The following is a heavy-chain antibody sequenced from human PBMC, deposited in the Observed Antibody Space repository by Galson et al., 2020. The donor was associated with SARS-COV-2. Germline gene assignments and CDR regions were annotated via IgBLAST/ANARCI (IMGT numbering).Heavy chain of an antibody. V-gene: IGHV3-23*01. CDR1: GFHFDTYA. Sequence: GESLKISCAASGFHFDTYAMAWVRQAPGKGLEWLSNICHDGACTYYADSVKGRFIISRDNSKNLLFLQINSLRVEDTAKYYCVKEAGTGWATDFFPHWGQGALVTVSS. CDR2: ICHDGACT. CDR3: VKEAGTGWATDFFPH. J-gene: IGHJ1*01. D-gene: IGHD6-19*01.